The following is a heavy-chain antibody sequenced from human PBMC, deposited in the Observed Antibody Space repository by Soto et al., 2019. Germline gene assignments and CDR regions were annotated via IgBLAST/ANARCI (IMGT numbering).Heavy chain of an antibody. CDR3: AETYATYYDFWSGYPTDY. V-gene: IGHV3-30-3*01. D-gene: IGHD3-3*01. J-gene: IGHJ4*02. CDR2: ISYDGSNK. CDR1: GFTFSSYA. Sequence: GGSLRLSCAASGFTFSSYAMHWVRQAPGKGLEWVAVISYDGSNKYYADSVKGRFTISRDNSKNTLYLQMNSLRAEDTAVYYCAETYATYYDFWSGYPTDYWGQGTLVTVSS.